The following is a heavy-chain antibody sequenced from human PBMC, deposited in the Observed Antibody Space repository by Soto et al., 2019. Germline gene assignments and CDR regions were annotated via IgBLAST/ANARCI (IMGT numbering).Heavy chain of an antibody. Sequence: SETLSLTCAVYGGSFSGYHWTWIRQPPGRGLEWIGEITHRGSPNYNPSLKSRVTISVDTSKNQFSLKLSSVTAADTAVYYCATQKRGHYGSGSYSYFDYWGQGTLVIVSA. J-gene: IGHJ4*02. CDR1: GGSFSGYH. D-gene: IGHD3-10*01. CDR2: ITHRGSP. CDR3: ATQKRGHYGSGSYSYFDY. V-gene: IGHV4-34*01.